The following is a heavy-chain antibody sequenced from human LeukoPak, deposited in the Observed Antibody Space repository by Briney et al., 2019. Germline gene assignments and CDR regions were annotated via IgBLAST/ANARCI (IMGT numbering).Heavy chain of an antibody. Sequence: SETLSLTCTVSGGSISSSSYYWGWIRQPPGKGLEWIGSIYYSGSTYYNPSLKSRVTISVDTSKNQFSLKLSSVTAADPAVYYCARRAYCSSTSCYWNDYWGQGTLVTVSS. D-gene: IGHD2-2*01. CDR1: GGSISSSSYY. J-gene: IGHJ4*02. CDR2: IYYSGST. CDR3: ARRAYCSSTSCYWNDY. V-gene: IGHV4-39*01.